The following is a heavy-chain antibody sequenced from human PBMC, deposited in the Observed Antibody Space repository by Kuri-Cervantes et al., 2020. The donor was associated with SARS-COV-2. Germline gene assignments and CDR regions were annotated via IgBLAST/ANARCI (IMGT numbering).Heavy chain of an antibody. CDR1: GGSISSYY. D-gene: IGHD2-2*01. CDR3: ARDTSDSTSCQDY. V-gene: IGHV4-59*01. CDR2: IYYSGST. Sequence: SETLSLTCTVSGGSISSYYWSWIRQPPGKGLEWIGYIYYSGSTNYNPSLKSRVTISVDTSKNQFSLKLSSVTAADTAVYYCARDTSDSTSCQDYWGQGTLVTVSS. J-gene: IGHJ4*02.